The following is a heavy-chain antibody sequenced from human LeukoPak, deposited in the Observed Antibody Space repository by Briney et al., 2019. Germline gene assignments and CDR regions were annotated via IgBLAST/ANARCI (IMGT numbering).Heavy chain of an antibody. Sequence: GGTLRLSCAASGFTFSSYGMSWVRPAPGKGLEWVSAISGSGGSTYYADSVKGRFTISRDNSKNTLYLQMNSLRAGDTAVYYCARQGPRSYYDSSGYSDDAFDIWGQGTMVTVSS. CDR1: GFTFSSYG. J-gene: IGHJ3*02. V-gene: IGHV3-23*01. CDR2: ISGSGGST. CDR3: ARQGPRSYYDSSGYSDDAFDI. D-gene: IGHD3-22*01.